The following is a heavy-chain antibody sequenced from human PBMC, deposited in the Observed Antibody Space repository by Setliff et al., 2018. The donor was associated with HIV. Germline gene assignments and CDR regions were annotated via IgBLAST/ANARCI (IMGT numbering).Heavy chain of an antibody. J-gene: IGHJ4*02. D-gene: IGHD6-13*01. Sequence: SETLSLTCAVYGGSFSDNYWSWIRQSPGKGLEWIGEINHSGRTKYSPSLRSRVSISVDTSKTQFSLRLSSVTAADTAVYFCARHHLATAGTTHYFDYWGQGTLVTVSS. CDR3: ARHHLATAGTTHYFDY. V-gene: IGHV4-34*01. CDR2: INHSGRT. CDR1: GGSFSDNY.